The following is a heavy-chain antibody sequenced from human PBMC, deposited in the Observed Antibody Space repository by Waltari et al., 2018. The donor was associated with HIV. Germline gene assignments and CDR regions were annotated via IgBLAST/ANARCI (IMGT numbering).Heavy chain of an antibody. V-gene: IGHV1-8*01. Sequence: QVQLVQSGAEVKKPGASVKVSCKASGYSFTSYDINWVRQATGQGLEWMGWMNPNRSNTGYAQKFQGRVTMTRNTSISTAYMELSSLRSEDTAVYYCARGVRYGSGGSCYVAWFDPWGQGTLVTVSS. CDR2: MNPNRSNT. CDR1: GYSFTSYD. D-gene: IGHD2-15*01. J-gene: IGHJ5*02. CDR3: ARGVRYGSGGSCYVAWFDP.